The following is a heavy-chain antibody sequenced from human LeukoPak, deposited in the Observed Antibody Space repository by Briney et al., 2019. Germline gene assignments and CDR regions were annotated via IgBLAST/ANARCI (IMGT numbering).Heavy chain of an antibody. CDR3: ARADIVLMAYFDY. CDR2: IYHSGST. V-gene: IGHV4-38-2*02. D-gene: IGHD2-8*01. Sequence: PSETLSLTCTVSGYSISSGYYWGWTRQPPGKGLEWIGSIYHSGSTYYNPSLKSRVTISVDTSKNQFSLKLSSVTAADTAVYYCARADIVLMAYFDYWGQGTLVTVSS. J-gene: IGHJ4*02. CDR1: GYSISSGYY.